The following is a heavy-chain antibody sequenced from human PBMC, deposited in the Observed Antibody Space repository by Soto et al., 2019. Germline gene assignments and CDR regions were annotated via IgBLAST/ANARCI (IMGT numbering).Heavy chain of an antibody. V-gene: IGHV1-2*02. D-gene: IGHD1-26*01. Sequence: QVQLVQSVAEVKKPGASVTVSCKASGYIFSDYYLHWVRQAPGQGPEWMGWMNPNSGDTKYAQKFQGRVTMTRDTSVRTAFMELNWLKSDDTAVYYCARESGGATATLDYYYFYMDVWGKGTTVTVSS. CDR3: ARESGGATATLDYYYFYMDV. J-gene: IGHJ6*03. CDR2: MNPNSGDT. CDR1: GYIFSDYY.